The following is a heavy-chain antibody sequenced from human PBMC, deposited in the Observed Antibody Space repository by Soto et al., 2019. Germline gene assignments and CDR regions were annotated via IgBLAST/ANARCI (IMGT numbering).Heavy chain of an antibody. CDR1: GGSISSGDYY. CDR3: ARVFGWSMVRGVSPNWFDP. D-gene: IGHD3-10*01. V-gene: IGHV4-30-4*01. CDR2: IYYSGST. J-gene: IGHJ5*02. Sequence: SETLSLTCTVSGGSISSGDYYWSWIRQPPGKGLEWIGYIYYSGSTYYNPSLKSRVTISVDTSKNQFSLKLSSVTAADTAVYYCARVFGWSMVRGVSPNWFDPWGQATMVTVYS.